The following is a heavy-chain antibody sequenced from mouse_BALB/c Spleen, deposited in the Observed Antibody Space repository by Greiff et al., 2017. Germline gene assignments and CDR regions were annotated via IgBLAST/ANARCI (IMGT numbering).Heavy chain of an antibody. CDR1: GFTFSSYA. D-gene: IGHD2-1*01. CDR2: ISSGGSYT. J-gene: IGHJ4*01. CDR3: ARLEGYYGNYYPAMDY. V-gene: IGHV5-9-3*01. Sequence: EVKLEESGGGLVKPGGSLKLSCAASGFTFSSYAMSWVRQTPEKRLEWVATISSGGSYTYYPDSVKGRFTISRDNAKNTLYLQMSSLRSEDTAMYYCARLEGYYGNYYPAMDYWGQGTSVTVSS.